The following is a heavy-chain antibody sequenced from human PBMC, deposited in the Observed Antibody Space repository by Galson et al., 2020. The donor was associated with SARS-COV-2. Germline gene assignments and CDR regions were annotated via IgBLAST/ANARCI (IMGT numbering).Heavy chain of an antibody. Sequence: GGSLRLSCAASGFTFSSYGMHWVRQAPGKGLEWVAFIRYDGSNKYYADSVKGRFTISRDNSKNTLYLQMNSLRAEDTAVYYCAKQPGGGVYYYDSSGHLQWGQGTLVTVSS. CDR1: GFTFSSYG. J-gene: IGHJ4*02. D-gene: IGHD3-22*01. CDR2: IRYDGSNK. V-gene: IGHV3-30*02. CDR3: AKQPGGGVYYYDSSGHLQ.